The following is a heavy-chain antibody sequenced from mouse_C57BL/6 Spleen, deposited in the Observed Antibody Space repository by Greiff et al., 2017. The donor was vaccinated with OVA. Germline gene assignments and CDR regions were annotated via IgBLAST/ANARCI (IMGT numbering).Heavy chain of an antibody. V-gene: IGHV5-4*01. Sequence: EVQLVESGGGSVKPGGSLKLSCAASGFTFSSYAMSWVRQTPEKRLEWVATISDGGSYTYYPDNVKGRFTISRDNAKNNLYLQMSHLKSEDTAMYYCARSYYKEYFDYWGQGTTLTVSS. CDR2: ISDGGSYT. CDR3: ARSYYKEYFDY. CDR1: GFTFSSYA. J-gene: IGHJ2*01. D-gene: IGHD1-1*01.